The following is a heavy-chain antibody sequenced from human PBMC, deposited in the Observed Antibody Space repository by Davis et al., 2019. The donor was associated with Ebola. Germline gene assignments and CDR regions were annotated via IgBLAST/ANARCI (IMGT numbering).Heavy chain of an antibody. CDR3: AREAGGGAFDI. CDR1: GGSISSYY. D-gene: IGHD3-16*01. Sequence: MPSETLSLTCTVSGGSISSYYWSWIRQPPGKGLEWIGYIYYSGSTNYNPSLKSRVTISVDTSKNQLSLKLSSVTAADTAVYYCAREAGGGAFDIWGQGTMITVSS. V-gene: IGHV4-59*12. CDR2: IYYSGST. J-gene: IGHJ3*02.